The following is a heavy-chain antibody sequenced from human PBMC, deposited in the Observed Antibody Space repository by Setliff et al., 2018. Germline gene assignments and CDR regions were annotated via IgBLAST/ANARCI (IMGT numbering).Heavy chain of an antibody. J-gene: IGHJ4*02. CDR1: GYSFTSNW. CDR3: ARDSNYEGAYDY. Sequence: PGESLKISCKGSGYSFTSNWIAWVRQMPGKGLECMGIIYPGNSNTRYSPPFQGQVTISADKAINTAYLQWNSLQASDTAMYYCARDSNYEGAYDYWGQGTLVTVSS. V-gene: IGHV5-51*01. D-gene: IGHD4-4*01. CDR2: IYPGNSNT.